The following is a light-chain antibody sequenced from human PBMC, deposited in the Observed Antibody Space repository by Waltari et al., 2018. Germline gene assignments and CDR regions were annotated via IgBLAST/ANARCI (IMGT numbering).Light chain of an antibody. V-gene: IGKV1-NL1*01. J-gene: IGKJ4*01. CDR3: QQYYSIALD. Sequence: DIPMTQSPSSLSASVGDRVTITCRASQRIGNSVAWYQQKPGKAPKPLLSTATKSESGVPSRFSGSGSGTEYTLTSSSLQPEDFATYYWQQYYSIALDFGGGTKVEIK. CDR1: QRIGNS. CDR2: TAT.